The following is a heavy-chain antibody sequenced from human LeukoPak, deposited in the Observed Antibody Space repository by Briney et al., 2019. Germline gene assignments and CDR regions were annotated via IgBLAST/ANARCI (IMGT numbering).Heavy chain of an antibody. CDR2: ISYSGNT. D-gene: IGHD6-6*01. J-gene: IGHJ4*02. Sequence: SETLSLTCIVSGGSISSYQWSWIRQPPGKGLEWIGYISYSGNTNYNFSLKSRVTISEDMSKNQFSLNLSSVTAADTAVYYCARGGIAALGYWGQGTLVTVSS. V-gene: IGHV4-59*01. CDR1: GGSISSYQ. CDR3: ARGGIAALGY.